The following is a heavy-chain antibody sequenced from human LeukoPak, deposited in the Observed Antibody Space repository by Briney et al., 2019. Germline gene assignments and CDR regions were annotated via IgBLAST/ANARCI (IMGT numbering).Heavy chain of an antibody. CDR1: GFTFSSYA. J-gene: IGHJ4*02. Sequence: GGSLRLSCAASGFTFSSYAMSWVRQAPGKGLEWVSSISGGGTGSYYADSVQGRFTISRDNSKNTLYLQINSLEAEDTAVYYCARPWPSGSSSVFDYWGQGTLVTVSP. V-gene: IGHV3-23*01. D-gene: IGHD3-10*01. CDR3: ARPWPSGSSSVFDY. CDR2: ISGGGTGS.